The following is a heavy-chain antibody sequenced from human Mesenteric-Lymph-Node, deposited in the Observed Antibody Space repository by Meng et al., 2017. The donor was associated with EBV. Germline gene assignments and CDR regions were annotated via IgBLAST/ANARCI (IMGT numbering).Heavy chain of an antibody. V-gene: IGHV1-3*01. Sequence: QVPLVQSGAEVKKPGASVKVSCKASGYTFTSYDINWVRQAPGQRLEWMGWINAGNGNTKYSQKFQGRVTITRDTSASTAYMELSSLRSEDTAVYYCARYCSGGSCYGPQFDYWGQGTLVTVSS. J-gene: IGHJ4*02. CDR3: ARYCSGGSCYGPQFDY. D-gene: IGHD2-15*01. CDR1: GYTFTSYD. CDR2: INAGNGNT.